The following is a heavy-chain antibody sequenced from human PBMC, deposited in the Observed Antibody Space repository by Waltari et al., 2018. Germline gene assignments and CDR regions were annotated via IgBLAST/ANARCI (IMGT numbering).Heavy chain of an antibody. J-gene: IGHJ4*02. D-gene: IGHD1-1*01. V-gene: IGHV1-69*02. Sequence: HVQLEQSGAAVKKPGSSVKVSYTASGGTFSTYTVTWVRQAPGQGLEWMGSIIPFLGISKYAQSLQARLTITVDQSTNTGYMELNNLRPEDTGVYYCARSGEMKGTVDYWGQGTLVTVSS. CDR2: IIPFLGIS. CDR3: ARSGEMKGTVDY. CDR1: GGTFSTYT.